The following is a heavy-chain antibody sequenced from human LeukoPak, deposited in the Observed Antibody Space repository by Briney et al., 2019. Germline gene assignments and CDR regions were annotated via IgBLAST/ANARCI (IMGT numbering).Heavy chain of an antibody. CDR1: GFTFSSYS. J-gene: IGHJ3*02. CDR3: AKDIGYCSGGSCYPGGPDDAFDI. CDR2: ISSSSSYI. Sequence: GGSLRLSCAASGFTFSSYSMNWVRQAPGKGLEWVSSISSSSSYIYYADSVKGRFTISRDNAKNSLYLQMNSLRAEDTAVYYCAKDIGYCSGGSCYPGGPDDAFDIWGQGTMVTVSS. D-gene: IGHD2-15*01. V-gene: IGHV3-21*04.